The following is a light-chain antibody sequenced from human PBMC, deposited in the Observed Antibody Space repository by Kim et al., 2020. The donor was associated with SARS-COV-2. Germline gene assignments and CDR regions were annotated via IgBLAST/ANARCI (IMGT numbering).Light chain of an antibody. J-gene: IGLJ3*02. CDR2: RNT. V-gene: IGLV3-9*01. CDR1: NIVTKN. CDR3: QVWDSSTWV. Sequence: SVALEQTGRITCGGKNIVTKNVHWYQQKPGQAAVLVMYRNTKRPAGIPELFSGSNSGNTATLTISRAQTGEEADYYCQVWDSSTWVFGGGTQLTVL.